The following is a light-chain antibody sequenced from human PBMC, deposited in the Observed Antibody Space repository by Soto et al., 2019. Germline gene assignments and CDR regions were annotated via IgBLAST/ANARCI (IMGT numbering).Light chain of an antibody. CDR1: KLGSTY. J-gene: IGLJ2*01. V-gene: IGLV3-1*01. CDR3: QTWDRSTVL. CDR2: QDY. Sequence: SYELTQPPSVSVSPGQTATITCSADKLGSTYAYWYQQRPGQSPVLVIYQDYKRPSGIPERFAGSNSGNTATLTISGTHALDEADYYCQTWDRSTVLFGGGTKLTVL.